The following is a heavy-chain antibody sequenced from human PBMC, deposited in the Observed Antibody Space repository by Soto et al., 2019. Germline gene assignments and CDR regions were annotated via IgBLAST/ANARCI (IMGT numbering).Heavy chain of an antibody. Sequence: GESLKISCKGSGYSFTTNWIGWVRQMPGKGLEWMGIIYPSDSDTGYSPSFQGQVTISADKSISTAYLQWSSLKASDTAMYYCARLPGAPSFPDYWGQGTLVTVSS. CDR3: ARLPGAPSFPDY. CDR1: GYSFTTNW. D-gene: IGHD3-10*01. CDR2: IYPSDSDT. J-gene: IGHJ4*02. V-gene: IGHV5-51*01.